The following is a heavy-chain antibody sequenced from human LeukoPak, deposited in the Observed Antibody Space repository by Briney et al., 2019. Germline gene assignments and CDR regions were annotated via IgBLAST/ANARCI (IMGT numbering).Heavy chain of an antibody. CDR1: GFTFSSYA. CDR3: ARESYVLSGCSHSFDY. CDR2: ILYDGINK. V-gene: IGHV3-30-3*01. Sequence: GGSLRLSCAASGFTFSSYALHWVCQAPRKGLERGAVILYDGINKYYADSVKGRFTISRDNSKNTRYLQMNSLRAEDTAVYYCARESYVLSGCSHSFDYWGQGTLVTVSS. D-gene: IGHD1-26*01. J-gene: IGHJ4*02.